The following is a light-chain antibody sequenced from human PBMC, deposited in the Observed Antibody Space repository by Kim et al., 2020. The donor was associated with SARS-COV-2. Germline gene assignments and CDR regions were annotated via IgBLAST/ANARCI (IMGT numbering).Light chain of an antibody. V-gene: IGLV3-19*01. CDR1: SLITYY. J-gene: IGLJ1*01. CDR3: NSRDSSGNLYV. CDR2: GKN. Sequence: ALGQTASFPCQGDSLITYYAGWYQQKPGQAPVLVIYGKNNRPSGIPDRFSGSSSGDTASLTITGAQAEDEADYYCNSRDSSGNLYVFGTGTKVTVL.